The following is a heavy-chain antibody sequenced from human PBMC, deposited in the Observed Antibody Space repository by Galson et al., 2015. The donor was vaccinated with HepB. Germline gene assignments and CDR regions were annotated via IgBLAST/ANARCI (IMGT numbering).Heavy chain of an antibody. Sequence: SLRLSCAASGITFSRYDMNWVRQAPGKGLEWVAVISGSAGSTNYADSVKGRFSISRDNSKNTLYLQMNGLRAEDTAVYYCAKEPPGYFDYWGQGALVTVSS. J-gene: IGHJ4*02. CDR2: ISGSAGST. CDR3: AKEPPGYFDY. V-gene: IGHV3-23*01. CDR1: GITFSRYD.